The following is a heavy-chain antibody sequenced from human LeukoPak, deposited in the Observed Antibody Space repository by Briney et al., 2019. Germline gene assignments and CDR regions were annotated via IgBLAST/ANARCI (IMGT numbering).Heavy chain of an antibody. CDR2: ISWNSGSI. CDR1: GFTFDDYA. CDR3: AKDLAVAAPGDYYYYGMDV. V-gene: IGHV3-9*01. D-gene: IGHD6-19*01. J-gene: IGHJ6*02. Sequence: GGSLRLSCAASGFTFDDYAMHWVRQAPGKGLEWVSGISWNSGSIGYADSVKGRFTISRDNAKNSLYLQMNSLRAEDTALYYCAKDLAVAAPGDYYYYGMDVWGQGTTVTVSS.